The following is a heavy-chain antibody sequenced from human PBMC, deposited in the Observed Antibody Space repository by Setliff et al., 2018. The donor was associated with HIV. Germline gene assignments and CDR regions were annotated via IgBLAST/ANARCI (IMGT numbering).Heavy chain of an antibody. CDR1: GFSFSHAW. CDR2: IKSQADGATT. D-gene: IGHD3-3*01. Sequence: PGGSLRLSCAASGFSFSHAWMSWVRQAPGKGLEWVGRIKSQADGATTDYAAPVKGRFIISRDDSKNTLYLQLNSLKTEDTAVYYCTTDGITIFGELMIFDYWGQGTLVTVSS. CDR3: TTDGITIFGELMIFDY. J-gene: IGHJ4*02. V-gene: IGHV3-15*01.